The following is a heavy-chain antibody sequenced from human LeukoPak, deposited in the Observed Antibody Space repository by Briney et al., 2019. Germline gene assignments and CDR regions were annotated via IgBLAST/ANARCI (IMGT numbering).Heavy chain of an antibody. Sequence: QAPGXXLEWMGRINPNSGGTNFAQKFQGRITMTRDTSISTSYMELRRLRSDDTAVYYCARQRGYDYGTPDSWGQGTLVTVSS. CDR3: ARQRGYDYGTPDS. CDR2: INPNSGGT. J-gene: IGHJ4*02. V-gene: IGHV1-2*06. D-gene: IGHD4/OR15-4a*01.